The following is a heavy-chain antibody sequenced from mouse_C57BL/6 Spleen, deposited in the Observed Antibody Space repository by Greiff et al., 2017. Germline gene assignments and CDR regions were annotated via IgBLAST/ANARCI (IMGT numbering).Heavy chain of an antibody. Sequence: EVKLMESGAGLVKPGGSLKLSCAASGFTFSSYAMSWVRQTPEKRLEWVAYISSGGDYIYYADTVKGRFTISRDNARNTLYLQMSSLKSEDTAMYYCTREGDYDPYYFDYWGQGTTLTVSS. J-gene: IGHJ2*01. V-gene: IGHV5-9-1*02. CDR2: ISSGGDYI. D-gene: IGHD2-4*01. CDR1: GFTFSSYA. CDR3: TREGDYDPYYFDY.